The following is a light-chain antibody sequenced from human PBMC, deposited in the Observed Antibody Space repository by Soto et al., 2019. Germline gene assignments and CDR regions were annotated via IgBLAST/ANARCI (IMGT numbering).Light chain of an antibody. Sequence: QSALTQPASVSGSPGQSIIISCTGTSSDVGASNYVSWYQQHPGKAPKLILYEVSYRPSGVSNRFSGSKSGYTASLTISGLQAEDDGDYYCSSYTVTSTYVVFGGGTKLTVL. J-gene: IGLJ2*01. V-gene: IGLV2-14*01. CDR3: SSYTVTSTYVV. CDR2: EVS. CDR1: SSDVGASNY.